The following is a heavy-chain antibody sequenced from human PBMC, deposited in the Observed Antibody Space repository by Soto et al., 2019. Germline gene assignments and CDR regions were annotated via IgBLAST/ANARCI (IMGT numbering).Heavy chain of an antibody. CDR2: INPSGGST. Sequence: QVQLVQSGAEVKKPGASVKVSCKASGYTFTSYYMHWVRQAPGQGLEWMGIINPSGGSTSYAQKFQGRVTMTRDTSTSTVYMELSSLRSEDTAVYYCARDAHYYDSSGYQKDYWGQGTLVTVSS. CDR3: ARDAHYYDSSGYQKDY. CDR1: GYTFTSYY. V-gene: IGHV1-46*01. J-gene: IGHJ4*02. D-gene: IGHD3-22*01.